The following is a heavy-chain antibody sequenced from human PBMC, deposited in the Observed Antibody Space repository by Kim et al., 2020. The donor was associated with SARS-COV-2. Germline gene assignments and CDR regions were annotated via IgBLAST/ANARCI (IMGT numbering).Heavy chain of an antibody. V-gene: IGHV3-23*01. J-gene: IGHJ4*02. CDR2: SGGST. D-gene: IGHD3-10*01. CDR3: ARVPEEY. Sequence: SGGSTYYADSVKGRFTISRDNSKNTLYLQMNSLRAEDTAVYYCARVPEEYWGQGTLVTVSS.